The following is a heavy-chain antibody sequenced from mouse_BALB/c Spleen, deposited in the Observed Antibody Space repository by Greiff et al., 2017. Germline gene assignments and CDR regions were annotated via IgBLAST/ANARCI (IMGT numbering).Heavy chain of an antibody. CDR3: ARGYYGSSPAWFAY. Sequence: EVKLVESGGDLVKPGGSLKLSCAASGFTFSSYGMSWVRQTPDKRLEWVATISSGGSYTYYPDSVKGRFTISRDNAKNTLYLQMSSLKSEDTAMYYCARGYYGSSPAWFAYWGQGTLVTVSA. CDR1: GFTFSSYG. D-gene: IGHD1-1*01. J-gene: IGHJ3*01. CDR2: ISSGGSYT. V-gene: IGHV5-6*02.